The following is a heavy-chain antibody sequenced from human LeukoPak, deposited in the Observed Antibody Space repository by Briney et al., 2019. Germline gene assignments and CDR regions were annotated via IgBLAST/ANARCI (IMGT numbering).Heavy chain of an antibody. CDR1: GFTFDDYA. V-gene: IGHV3-9*01. J-gene: IGHJ4*02. D-gene: IGHD6-19*01. CDR2: ISWNSGTI. Sequence: GGSLRLSCAASGFTFDDYAMHWVRQAPGKGLEWVSYISWNSGTIAYADSVKGRFTISRDNAKNSLYLQMNSLRPEDTALYYCAKDATYNSGWTDSWGQGTLVTVSS. CDR3: AKDATYNSGWTDS.